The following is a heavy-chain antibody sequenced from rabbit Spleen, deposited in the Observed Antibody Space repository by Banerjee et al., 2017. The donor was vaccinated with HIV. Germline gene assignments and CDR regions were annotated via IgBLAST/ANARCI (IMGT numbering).Heavy chain of an antibody. CDR1: GVSFISNSY. Sequence: QSLEESGGDLVKPGASLTLTYTASGVSFISNSYMCWVRQAPGKGLEWIACIDSGSSGFTYFASWAKGRFTISKTSSTTVTLQMTILTAADTATYFCARDSGSSFSSYGMDLWGPGTLVTVS. D-gene: IGHD8-1*01. V-gene: IGHV1S40*01. CDR2: IDSGSSGFT. CDR3: ARDSGSSFSSYGMDL. J-gene: IGHJ6*01.